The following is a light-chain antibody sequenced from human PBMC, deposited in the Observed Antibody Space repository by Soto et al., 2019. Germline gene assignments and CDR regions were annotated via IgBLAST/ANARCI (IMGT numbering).Light chain of an antibody. V-gene: IGKV1-9*01. CDR2: GAS. CDR1: QDSSTH. J-gene: IGKJ2*01. CDR3: LQLHSSPYT. Sequence: DIQLIQSPSFLSASVGDRVTITCRSSQDSSTHLAWYQQKPEKAPKLLIYGASTLQSGVPSTFSGSGSGTEFTLSISGLQPEDLATYYCLQLHSSPYTFGQGTKLEIK.